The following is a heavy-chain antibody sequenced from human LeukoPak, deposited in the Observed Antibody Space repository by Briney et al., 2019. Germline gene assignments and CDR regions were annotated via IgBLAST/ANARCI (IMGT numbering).Heavy chain of an antibody. D-gene: IGHD3-22*01. CDR1: GFTFGDYA. J-gene: IGHJ4*02. CDR2: IRSKAYGGTT. Sequence: RSLRLSCTGSGFTFGDYAMSWVRQAPGKGLEWVGFIRSKAYGGTTEYAASVKGRFTISRDDSKSIAYLQMNSLKTEDTAVYYCTRSTPYYYESSGYYQNFVYWGQGTLVTVSS. V-gene: IGHV3-49*04. CDR3: TRSTPYYYESSGYYQNFVY.